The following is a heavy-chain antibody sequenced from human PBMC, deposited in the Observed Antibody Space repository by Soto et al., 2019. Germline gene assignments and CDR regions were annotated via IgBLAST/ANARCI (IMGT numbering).Heavy chain of an antibody. J-gene: IGHJ4*02. CDR2: ISSSSSYI. Sequence: EVQLVESGGGLVKPGGSLRLSCADSGFTFSSYSMNWVRQAPGKGLEWVSSISSSSSYIYYADSVKGRITISRDNAKNSLYLQMNSLRAEDKAVYYCARSPLARPYFDYWGQGTLVTVSS. D-gene: IGHD6-6*01. CDR3: ARSPLARPYFDY. V-gene: IGHV3-21*01. CDR1: GFTFSSYS.